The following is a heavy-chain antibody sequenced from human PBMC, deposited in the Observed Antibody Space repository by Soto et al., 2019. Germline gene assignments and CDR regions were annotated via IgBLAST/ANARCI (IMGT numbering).Heavy chain of an antibody. V-gene: IGHV1-18*01. D-gene: IGHD2-15*01. CDR3: ARIHCSGGGCSHYYYYGMDV. J-gene: IGHJ6*02. Sequence: QVQLVQSGAEVKKPGASLKVSCKASGYLFTSYGISWVRQAPGQGLEWMGWISAHTGNTNYAQKLQDRVTMTSDTSTSTAYMELRSLRSDDTAVYYCARIHCSGGGCSHYYYYGMDVWGQGTTVTVSS. CDR1: GYLFTSYG. CDR2: ISAHTGNT.